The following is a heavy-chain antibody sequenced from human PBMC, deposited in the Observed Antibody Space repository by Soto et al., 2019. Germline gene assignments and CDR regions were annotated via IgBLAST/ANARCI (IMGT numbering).Heavy chain of an antibody. CDR3: AANWRGAYEGLFDL. J-gene: IGHJ3*01. Sequence: QVQLRESGPGLVKPSETLSLTCNVSGGPISGYYWHWVRQPAGKGLEWIGRIYSAGTTDLNPSLKSRVIMSVDTSSKQFSLKLLSVTAADTAVYYCAANWRGAYEGLFDLWGQGTTVTVSS. CDR1: GGPISGYY. D-gene: IGHD1-1*01. V-gene: IGHV4-4*07. CDR2: IYSAGTT.